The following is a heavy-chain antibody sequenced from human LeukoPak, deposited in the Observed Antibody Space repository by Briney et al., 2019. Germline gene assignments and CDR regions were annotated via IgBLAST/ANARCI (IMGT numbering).Heavy chain of an antibody. Sequence: GGSLRLSCAASGFTFDDYAMHWVRQAPGKGLEWVSGISWNSGSIGYADSVKGRFTISRDNAKNSLYLQMNSLRAEDTALYYCARRSVGATGCFDYWGQGTLVTVSS. V-gene: IGHV3-9*01. J-gene: IGHJ4*02. CDR1: GFTFDDYA. CDR2: ISWNSGSI. D-gene: IGHD1-26*01. CDR3: ARRSVGATGCFDY.